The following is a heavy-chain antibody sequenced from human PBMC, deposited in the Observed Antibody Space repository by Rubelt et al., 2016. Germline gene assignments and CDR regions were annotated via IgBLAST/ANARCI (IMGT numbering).Heavy chain of an antibody. CDR2: IYYRGST. J-gene: IGHJ5*02. V-gene: IGHV4-39*01. D-gene: IGHD3-3*01. CDR3: ARHDRIPRKIFDP. Sequence: QLQLQESGPGLVKPSETLSLTCTVSGGSISSSDYYWGWIRQPPGKGLDWIGGIYYRGSTYYNPSLNSRVTIFIDTSKNQFSLKLSSVSAADTAIYYCARHDRIPRKIFDPWGQGTLVTVSS. CDR1: GGSISSSDYY.